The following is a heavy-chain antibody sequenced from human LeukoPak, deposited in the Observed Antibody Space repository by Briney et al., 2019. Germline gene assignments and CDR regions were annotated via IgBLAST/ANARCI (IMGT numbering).Heavy chain of an antibody. CDR1: GGSISSYY. CDR2: IYYSGNT. J-gene: IGHJ4*02. CDR3: ARQSISGSSLSYFDY. V-gene: IGHV4-59*01. D-gene: IGHD3-22*01. Sequence: PSETLSLTCTVSGGSISSYYWNWIRQPPGKGLEWIGNIYYSGNTNYNPSLKSRVTISVDTSKNQCSLKLSSVTAADTAVYYCARQSISGSSLSYFDYWGQGTLVNVSS.